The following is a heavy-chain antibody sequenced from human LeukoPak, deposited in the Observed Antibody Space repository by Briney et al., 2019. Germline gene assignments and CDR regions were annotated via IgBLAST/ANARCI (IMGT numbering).Heavy chain of an antibody. D-gene: IGHD2-15*01. CDR1: GGSVRSYS. Sequence: SETLSLTCTVSGGSVRSYSWSWIRQPPGKGLEWIGYISYSGTTNYNPSLKSRVTISLDTTMNHFPLRLSSVTAADTAVYSCARHGGESMVAAVLHAFDIWGQGTMVTVSS. V-gene: IGHV4-59*08. CDR3: ARHGGESMVAAVLHAFDI. CDR2: ISYSGTT. J-gene: IGHJ3*02.